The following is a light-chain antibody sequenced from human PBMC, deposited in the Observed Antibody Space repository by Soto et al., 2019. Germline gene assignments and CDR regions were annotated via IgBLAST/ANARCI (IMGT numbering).Light chain of an antibody. CDR3: SSFTRINSYV. V-gene: IGLV2-14*03. CDR1: SSDVGAYNY. J-gene: IGLJ1*01. Sequence: QSVLTQPASVSGSPGQSITISCTGTSSDVGAYNYVSWYQQHPGKVPKLMIYDVSDRPSGVSNRFSGSKSGNTASLTISGLQAEDEAGYYCSSFTRINSYVFGTGTKVTVL. CDR2: DVS.